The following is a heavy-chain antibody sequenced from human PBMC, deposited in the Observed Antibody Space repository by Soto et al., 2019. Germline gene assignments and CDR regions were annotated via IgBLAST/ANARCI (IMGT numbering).Heavy chain of an antibody. CDR2: ISWNSGSI. Sequence: PGGSLRLSCAASGFTFDDYAMHWVRQAPGKGLEWVSGISWNSGSIGYADSVKGRFTISRDNAKNSLYLQMNSLRAEDTALYYCAKGCHHYDFWSGYWQSGAFDIWGQGTMVTVSS. CDR3: AKGCHHYDFWSGYWQSGAFDI. V-gene: IGHV3-9*01. D-gene: IGHD3-3*01. J-gene: IGHJ3*02. CDR1: GFTFDDYA.